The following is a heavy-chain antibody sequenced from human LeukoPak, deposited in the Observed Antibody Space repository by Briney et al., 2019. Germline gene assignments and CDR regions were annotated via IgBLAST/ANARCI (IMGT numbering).Heavy chain of an antibody. V-gene: IGHV3-66*01. Sequence: PGGSLRLSCAASGFTVSSNYMSWVRQAPGKGLEWVSVIYSGGTTYYADSVKGRFTISRDNSKNTLYLQMNSLRAEDTAVYYCARTTTFAPHIDYWGQGTLVTVSS. CDR3: ARTTTFAPHIDY. J-gene: IGHJ4*02. CDR2: IYSGGTT. CDR1: GFTVSSNY. D-gene: IGHD1-1*01.